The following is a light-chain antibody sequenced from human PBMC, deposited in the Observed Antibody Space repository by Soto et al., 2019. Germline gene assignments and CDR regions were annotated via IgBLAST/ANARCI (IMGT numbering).Light chain of an antibody. Sequence: QSVLTQPPSASGSPGQSVTISCTGTSSDVGGYNYVSWYQQHPGKAPKLVIYEVSKRPSGVPDRFSGSKSGNTASLTVSVLQAEYEADYYCTSYAGSNNFFYVFGTGTKVTVL. J-gene: IGLJ1*01. CDR2: EVS. V-gene: IGLV2-8*01. CDR1: SSDVGGYNY. CDR3: TSYAGSNNFFYV.